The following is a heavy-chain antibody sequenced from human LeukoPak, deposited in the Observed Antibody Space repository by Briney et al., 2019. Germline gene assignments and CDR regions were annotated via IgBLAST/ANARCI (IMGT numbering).Heavy chain of an antibody. V-gene: IGHV1-69*01. D-gene: IGHD6-13*01. CDR1: GGTFSSYA. CDR3: GIAARWWYFDL. CDR2: VIPIFGTA. J-gene: IGHJ2*01. Sequence: SVKVSCKASGGTFSSYAISWVRQAPGQGLEWMGGVIPIFGTANYAQKFQGRVTITADESTSTAYMELSSLRSEDTAVYYCGIAARWWYFDLWGRGTLVTVSS.